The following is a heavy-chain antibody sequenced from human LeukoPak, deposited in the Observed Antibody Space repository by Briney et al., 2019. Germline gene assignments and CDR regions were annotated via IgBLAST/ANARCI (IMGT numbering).Heavy chain of an antibody. Sequence: ASVKVSCKASGYTFTSYGISWVRQAPGQGLEWMGWISAYNGNTNYAQKLQGRVTMTTDTSTSTAYMELRSLRSDDTAVYYCARVGSGSYYFPTNWFDPWGQGTLVTVSS. D-gene: IGHD3-10*01. CDR1: GYTFTSYG. V-gene: IGHV1-18*01. CDR2: ISAYNGNT. J-gene: IGHJ5*02. CDR3: ARVGSGSYYFPTNWFDP.